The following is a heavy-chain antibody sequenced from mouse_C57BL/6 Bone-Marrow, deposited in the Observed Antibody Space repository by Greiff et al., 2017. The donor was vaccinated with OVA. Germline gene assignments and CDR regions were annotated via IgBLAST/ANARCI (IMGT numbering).Heavy chain of an antibody. CDR2: IHPNSGST. J-gene: IGHJ3*01. V-gene: IGHV1-64*01. Sequence: VQLQQPGAELVKPGASVKLSCKASGYTFTSYWMHWVKQRPGQGLEWIGMIHPNSGSTNNNEKFKSKSTLTVDKSSSTAYMQLSSLTSEDSAVYYCARGYTWVAYWGQGTLVTVSA. D-gene: IGHD2-14*01. CDR3: ARGYTWVAY. CDR1: GYTFTSYW.